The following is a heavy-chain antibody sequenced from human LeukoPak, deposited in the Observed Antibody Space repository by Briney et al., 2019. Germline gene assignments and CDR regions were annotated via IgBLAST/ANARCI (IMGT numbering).Heavy chain of an antibody. CDR2: ISYDEKNE. CDR3: AKQMAVDYFDY. CDR1: GFTFSNFG. Sequence: GGSLRLSCAASGFTFSNFGMHWVRQAPGKGLEWVAVISYDEKNEYYTDYVKGRFTISRDNAKNTLYLQMNSLRAEDTAVYYCAKQMAVDYFDYWGQGTLVTVSS. V-gene: IGHV3-30*18. D-gene: IGHD5-24*01. J-gene: IGHJ4*02.